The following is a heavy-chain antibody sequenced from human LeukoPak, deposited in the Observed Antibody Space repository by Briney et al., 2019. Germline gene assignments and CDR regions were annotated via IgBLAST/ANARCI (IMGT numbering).Heavy chain of an antibody. V-gene: IGHV4-39*07. CDR2: IYFSGST. CDR3: ARAETVEMATILEW. Sequence: SETLSLTCTVSGGSISSSSYYWGWIRQPPGKGLEWIGSIYFSGSTYYNPSLKSRVTISVDTSKNQFSLKLSSVTAADTAVYYCARAETVEMATILEWWGQGTLVTVSS. J-gene: IGHJ4*02. CDR1: GGSISSSSYY. D-gene: IGHD5-24*01.